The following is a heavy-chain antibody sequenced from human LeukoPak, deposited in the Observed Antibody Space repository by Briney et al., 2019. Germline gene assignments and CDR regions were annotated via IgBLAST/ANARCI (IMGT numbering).Heavy chain of an antibody. V-gene: IGHV3-7*01. Sequence: GGSLRLSCVASGFTISSYCITWVRQAPGKGLEWVANIKTDGSQIYNVDSDKCRFTISRDNAKSTLYLQMNSLRAEDTAVYYCARDLNWETYWGQGTLVSVSS. D-gene: IGHD7-27*01. J-gene: IGHJ4*02. CDR2: IKTDGSQI. CDR3: ARDLNWETY. CDR1: GFTISSYC.